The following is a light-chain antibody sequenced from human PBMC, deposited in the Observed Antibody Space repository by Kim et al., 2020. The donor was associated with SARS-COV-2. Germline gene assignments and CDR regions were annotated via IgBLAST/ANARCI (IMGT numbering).Light chain of an antibody. CDR2: DVS. Sequence: QSALTQPRSVSGSPGQSVTISCTGASSDVGGYNSVSWYQQHPDKAPKLMIYDVSKRPSGVPDRFSGSKSGITASLTISGLQADDEADYYCYSYAGTWVFGGGTQLTVL. J-gene: IGLJ3*02. CDR3: YSYAGTWV. CDR1: SSDVGGYNS. V-gene: IGLV2-11*01.